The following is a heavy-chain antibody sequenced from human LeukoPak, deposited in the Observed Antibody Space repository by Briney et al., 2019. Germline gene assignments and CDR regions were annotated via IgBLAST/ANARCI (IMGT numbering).Heavy chain of an antibody. CDR1: GYSISSGYY. Sequence: SETLSLTCTVSGYSISSGYYWGWIRQPPGKGLEWIGSIYHSGSTYYNPSLKSRVTISVDTSKNQFSLKLSSVTAADTAVYYCARDSGMVRGVNLYYYYMDVWGKGTTVTISS. V-gene: IGHV4-38-2*02. D-gene: IGHD3-10*01. J-gene: IGHJ6*03. CDR3: ARDSGMVRGVNLYYYYMDV. CDR2: IYHSGST.